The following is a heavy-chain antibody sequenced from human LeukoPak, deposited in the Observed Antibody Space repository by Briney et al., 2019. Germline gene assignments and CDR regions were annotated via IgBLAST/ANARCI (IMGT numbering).Heavy chain of an antibody. V-gene: IGHV1-18*01. J-gene: IGHJ4*02. D-gene: IGHD3-22*01. CDR1: GYTFTSHG. Sequence: GASVKVSCKASGYTFTSHGISWVRQAPEQGLEWMGWISAYNGDTKYAQKTQGRVTMTTDASTSTAYMEVRSLRSDDTAVYYCARGGQYVLHYDSSGYPPRGHWGQGTLVTVSS. CDR2: ISAYNGDT. CDR3: ARGGQYVLHYDSSGYPPRGH.